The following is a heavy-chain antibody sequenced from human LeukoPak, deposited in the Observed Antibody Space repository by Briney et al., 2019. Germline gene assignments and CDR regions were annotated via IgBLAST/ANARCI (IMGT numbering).Heavy chain of an antibody. CDR2: IDWDDDK. CDR1: GFSLSTSGMC. Sequence: RESGPALVTPTQTLTLTCTFSGFSLSTSGMCMSWIRQPSGKALEWLARIDWDDDKYYRTSLKTRLTISKDTSKNQVVLTMTNRDPVDTATYCCARTLSSSRSGFDYWGQGTLVTVSP. D-gene: IGHD2-2*01. CDR3: ARTLSSSRSGFDY. J-gene: IGHJ4*02. V-gene: IGHV2-70*11.